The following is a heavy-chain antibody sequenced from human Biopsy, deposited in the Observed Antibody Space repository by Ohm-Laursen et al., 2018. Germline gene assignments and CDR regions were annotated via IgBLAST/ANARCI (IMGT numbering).Heavy chain of an antibody. J-gene: IGHJ4*02. CDR3: ARARAYSDFWGGPKDY. CDR2: INHTGST. D-gene: IGHD3-3*01. CDR1: SGSISGNY. V-gene: IGHV4-34*01. Sequence: GTLSLTWVVSSGSISGNYWGWIRQPPGKGLEWMGEINHTGSTKYNPSLMSRVTISIDTSNSQFSLKMTSVTAADTAVYFCARARAYSDFWGGPKDYWGQGILVTVSS.